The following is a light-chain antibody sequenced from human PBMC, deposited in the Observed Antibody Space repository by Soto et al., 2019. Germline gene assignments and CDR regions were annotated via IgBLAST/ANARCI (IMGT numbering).Light chain of an antibody. CDR2: DAY. J-gene: IGKJ5*01. Sequence: EVVLTQSPVTLSLSAWEVATLCWRASQSFRGLLAWYQQKPGQAPRLLIYDAYNRATGIPPRFSGSGSGTDFTLTISSLEPEDSAVYYCQQRHMWPITFGQGTRLEIK. CDR1: QSFRGL. V-gene: IGKV3-11*01. CDR3: QQRHMWPIT.